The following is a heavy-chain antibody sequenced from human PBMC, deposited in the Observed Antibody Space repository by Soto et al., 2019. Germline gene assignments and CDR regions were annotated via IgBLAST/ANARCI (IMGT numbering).Heavy chain of an antibody. CDR1: GDTFTSYD. Sequence: ASLKVCCKASGDTFTSYDINWARQATGQGLEWMGWMNPNSGNTGYAQKFQGRVTMTRNTSISTAYMELSSLRSEDTAVYYCARRVICGNIDYWGKGTPVTVSS. V-gene: IGHV1-8*01. J-gene: IGHJ4*02. CDR2: MNPNSGNT. D-gene: IGHD2-21*01. CDR3: ARRVICGNIDY.